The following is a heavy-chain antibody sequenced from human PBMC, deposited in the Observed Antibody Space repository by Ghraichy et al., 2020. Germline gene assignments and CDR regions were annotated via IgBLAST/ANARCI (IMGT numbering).Heavy chain of an antibody. CDR1: GFTFSNYW. CDR2: IKQGGSEK. V-gene: IGHV3-7*01. J-gene: IGHJ4*02. CDR3: AKNGITVVAPAAFGDH. D-gene: IGHD2-2*01. Sequence: GGSLRLSCAASGFTFSNYWMSWVRQAPGKGLEWVANIKQGGSEKYYVDSVKGRFTISRDNAKNSLYLQMNSLRDEDTAVYYCAKNGITVVAPAAFGDHWGQGALVTVSS.